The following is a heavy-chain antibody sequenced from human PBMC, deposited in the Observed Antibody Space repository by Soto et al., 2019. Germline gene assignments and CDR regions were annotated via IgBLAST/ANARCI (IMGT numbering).Heavy chain of an antibody. CDR1: VYTFTSYG. CDR2: IRAYNVNT. Sequence: QVQLVQSGAEVKKPGASVKVSCKASVYTFTSYGISWVRQAPGQGLEWMGWIRAYNVNTNYAQKLQGRVTMTTHTSTSTAYMELRSLRSDDTAVYYCARITGDPGMRYFDLWGRGTLVTVSS. D-gene: IGHD7-27*01. CDR3: ARITGDPGMRYFDL. J-gene: IGHJ2*01. V-gene: IGHV1-18*01.